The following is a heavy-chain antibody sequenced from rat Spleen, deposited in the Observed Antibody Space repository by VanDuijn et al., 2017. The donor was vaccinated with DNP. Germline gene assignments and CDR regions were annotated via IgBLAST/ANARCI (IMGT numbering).Heavy chain of an antibody. V-gene: IGHV5-31*01. D-gene: IGHD1-4*01. J-gene: IGHJ3*01. CDR3: ATSPGPNWFAY. CDR1: GFTFSYYW. Sequence: EVQLVESGGDLVQPGRSLKLSCVASGFTFSYYWMAWIRQVPGKGLEWVATIIYDGSSTYYRDSVRGRFTISRDNAHNTLYLQMNSLKSEDTATYYCATSPGPNWFAYWGQGTLVTVSS. CDR2: IIYDGSST.